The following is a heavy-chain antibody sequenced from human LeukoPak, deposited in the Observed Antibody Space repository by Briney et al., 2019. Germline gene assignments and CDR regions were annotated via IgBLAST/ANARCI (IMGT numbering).Heavy chain of an antibody. CDR1: GGSFSGYY. CDR2: INHSGST. J-gene: IGHJ4*02. Sequence: SETLSLTCAVYGGSFSGYYWSWIRQPPGKGLEWIGEINHSGSTNYNPSLKSRVTISVDTSKNQFSLKLSSVTAADTAVYYCARRSHSFDYWGQGTLVTVSS. CDR3: ARRSHSFDY. V-gene: IGHV4-34*01.